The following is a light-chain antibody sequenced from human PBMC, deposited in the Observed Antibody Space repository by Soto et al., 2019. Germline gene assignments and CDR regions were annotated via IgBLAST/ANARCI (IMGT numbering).Light chain of an antibody. CDR1: QSISSW. CDR2: KAS. V-gene: IGKV1-5*03. J-gene: IGKJ4*01. Sequence: DSQMTQYPSTLSASIGDRVTITCRAGQSISSWLAWYQQKPGKAPKLLISKASTLQSGVPPRFSGSGSGTEFALTISSLQPDDFAIYYCQQYESYPMTFGGGTKVEIK. CDR3: QQYESYPMT.